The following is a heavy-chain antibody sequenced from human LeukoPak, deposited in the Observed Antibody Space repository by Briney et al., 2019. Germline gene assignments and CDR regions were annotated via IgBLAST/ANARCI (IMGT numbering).Heavy chain of an antibody. J-gene: IGHJ4*02. CDR1: GFTFRTYT. D-gene: IGHD2-2*01. CDR2: ISSSSSYI. Sequence: PGGPLRLYCAASGFTFRTYTMNWVRQAPGKGLEWVSSISSSSSYIYYADSVKGRFTISRDNAKNSLYLQMNSLRAEDTAVYYCARDALAAGYRLEWYYFDYWGQGTLVTVSP. CDR3: ARDALAAGYRLEWYYFDY. V-gene: IGHV3-21*01.